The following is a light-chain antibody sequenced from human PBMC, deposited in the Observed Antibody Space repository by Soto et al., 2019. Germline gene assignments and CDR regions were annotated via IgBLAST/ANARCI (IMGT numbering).Light chain of an antibody. V-gene: IGKV1-39*01. CDR3: LQTYGPPLP. CDR1: QRISAY. Sequence: DIQMTQSPSSLSASVGDRVTITCRASQRISAYLNWYQQKPGEAPKLLLFDVSVLESGVPSRVSGSGSETDFTLSITVLQPDDFATYCCLQTYGPPLPFGDGATV. CDR2: DVS. J-gene: IGKJ4*01.